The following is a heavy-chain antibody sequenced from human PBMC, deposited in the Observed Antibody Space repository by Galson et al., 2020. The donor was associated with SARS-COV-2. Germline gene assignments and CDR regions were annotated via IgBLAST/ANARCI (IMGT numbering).Heavy chain of an antibody. CDR2: IYSGGST. V-gene: IGHV3-53*01. J-gene: IGHJ6*02. CDR3: ARDSTGSGWWTDDFYDYYGMDV. CDR1: GFTVSSNY. D-gene: IGHD3-22*01. Sequence: GGSLRLSCAASGFTVSSNYMSWVRQAPGKGLEWVSVIYSGGSTYYADSVKGRFTISRDNSKNTLYLQMNSLRAEDTAVYYCARDSTGSGWWTDDFYDYYGMDVWGQGTTVTVSS.